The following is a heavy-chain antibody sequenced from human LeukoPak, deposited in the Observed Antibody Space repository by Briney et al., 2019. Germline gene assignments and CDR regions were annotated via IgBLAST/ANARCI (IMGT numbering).Heavy chain of an antibody. J-gene: IGHJ3*02. CDR3: ARRSGYYTTTKYAFDI. Sequence: SVKVSCKASGGTFSSYAISWVRQAPGQGLEWMGGIIPIFGTANYAQKFQGRVTITADESTSTAYMELSSLRSEDTAVYYCARRSGYYTTTKYAFDIWGQGTMVTVSS. V-gene: IGHV1-69*13. CDR2: IIPIFGTA. CDR1: GGTFSSYA. D-gene: IGHD3-3*01.